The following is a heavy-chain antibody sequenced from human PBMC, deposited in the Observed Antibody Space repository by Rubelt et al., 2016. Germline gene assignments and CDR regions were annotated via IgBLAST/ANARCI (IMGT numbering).Heavy chain of an antibody. CDR3: ARGAARYSSGWYVMEDAFDM. J-gene: IGHJ3*02. CDR1: GGSFSGYY. CDR2: INHSGST. Sequence: QVQLQQWGAGLLKPSETLSLTCAVYGGSFSGYYWSWIRQPPGKGLEWIGEINHSGSTNYNPSLKGRVTISVDTSKNQFSLKLSSVTAADTAVYYCARGAARYSSGWYVMEDAFDMWGQGTMVTVSS. D-gene: IGHD6-19*01. V-gene: IGHV4-34*01.